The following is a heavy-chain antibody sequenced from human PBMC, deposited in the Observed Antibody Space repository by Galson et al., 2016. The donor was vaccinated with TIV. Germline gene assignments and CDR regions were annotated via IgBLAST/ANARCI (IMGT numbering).Heavy chain of an antibody. J-gene: IGHJ4*02. CDR2: INVGNGDR. D-gene: IGHD3-16*01. CDR1: GYILASHV. CDR3: ARDRGGSGDFDY. V-gene: IGHV1-3*01. Sequence: SVKVPCKASGYILASHVMHWVRQAPGQRPEWMGWINVGNGDRKYSQRLQGRVTLSGDTSANTAFMELSSLRFEDTATYYCARDRGGSGDFDYWGQGTLVTVSS.